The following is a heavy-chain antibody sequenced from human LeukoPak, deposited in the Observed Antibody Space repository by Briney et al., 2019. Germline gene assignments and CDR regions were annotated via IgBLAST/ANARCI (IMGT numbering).Heavy chain of an antibody. V-gene: IGHV4-34*01. CDR3: ARDYGSGNWFDP. D-gene: IGHD3-10*01. CDR2: INHSGST. J-gene: IGHJ5*02. CDR1: GESFSGYY. Sequence: PSETLSLTCAVYGESFSGYYWSWIRQPPGKGLEWIGEINHSGSTNYNPSLKSRVTISVDTSKNQFSLKLSSVTAADTAVYYCARDYGSGNWFDPWGQGTLVTVSS.